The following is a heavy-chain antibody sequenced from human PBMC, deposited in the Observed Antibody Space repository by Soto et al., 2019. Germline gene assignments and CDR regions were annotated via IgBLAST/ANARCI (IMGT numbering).Heavy chain of an antibody. CDR3: ARDQVSYYYDSSGPNYGMDV. Sequence: SVKVSCKASGGTFSSYTISWVRQAPGQGLEWMGRIIPIFGTANYAQKFQGRVTITADESTSTAYMELSSLRSEDTAVYYCARDQVSYYYDSSGPNYGMDVWGQGTTVTVSS. D-gene: IGHD3-22*01. CDR2: IIPIFGTA. J-gene: IGHJ6*02. CDR1: GGTFSSYT. V-gene: IGHV1-69*13.